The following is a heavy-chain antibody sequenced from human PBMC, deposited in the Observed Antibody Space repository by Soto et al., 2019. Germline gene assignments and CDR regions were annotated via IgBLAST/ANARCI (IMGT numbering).Heavy chain of an antibody. CDR1: GFTFSSHW. D-gene: IGHD2-21*02. CDR2: INSDGSTT. V-gene: IGHV3-74*01. Sequence: PGGSLRLSCAASGFTFSSHWMHWVRQAPGKGPVWVSRINSDGSTTNYADSVKGRFTISRDNAKNTLYLQMNSLRAEDTAVYYCARDHANCGGDCYTNLFDPWGQGT. CDR3: ARDHANCGGDCYTNLFDP. J-gene: IGHJ5*02.